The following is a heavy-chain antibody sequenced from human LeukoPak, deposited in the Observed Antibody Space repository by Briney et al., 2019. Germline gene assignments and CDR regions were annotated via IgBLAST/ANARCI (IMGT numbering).Heavy chain of an antibody. J-gene: IGHJ4*02. Sequence: GGSLRLSCAASGFTFSSYGMHWVRQAPGKGLEWVAVISYDGSNKYYADSVKGRFTISRDNSKNTLYLQMNSLRAEDTAVYYCAKDASFWGTAAGTNWGQGTLVTVSS. V-gene: IGHV3-30*18. CDR2: ISYDGSNK. CDR3: AKDASFWGTAAGTN. D-gene: IGHD6-13*01. CDR1: GFTFSSYG.